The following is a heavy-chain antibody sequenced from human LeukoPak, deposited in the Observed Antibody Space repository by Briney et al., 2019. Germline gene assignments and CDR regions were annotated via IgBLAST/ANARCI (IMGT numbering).Heavy chain of an antibody. CDR2: ITGSGDGT. V-gene: IGHV3-23*01. J-gene: IGHJ4*02. CDR1: GFTFSTYA. CDR3: AKAGLVRGGALDS. Sequence: GGSLRLSCSASGFTFSTYAMTWVRQAPGKGLEWVSSITGSGDGTSAADSVTGRFSISRDNSKSTLYLQMNSLRVEDTAVYYCAKAGLVRGGALDSWGQGTLVTVSS. D-gene: IGHD4/OR15-4a*01.